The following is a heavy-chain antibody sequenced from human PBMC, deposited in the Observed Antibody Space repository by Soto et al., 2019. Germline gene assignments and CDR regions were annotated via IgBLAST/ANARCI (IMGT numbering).Heavy chain of an antibody. CDR1: GFTFSSYA. CDR3: ARVLGGMATVPFDY. Sequence: PGGSLRLSCAASGFTFSSYAMHWVRRAPGTGLEWVAVISYEGSNKYYADSVKGRFTISRDNSKNTLYLQMNSLRTEDTAVYYCARVLGGMATVPFDYWGQGALVTVSS. CDR2: ISYEGSNK. J-gene: IGHJ4*02. D-gene: IGHD4-4*01. V-gene: IGHV3-30-3*01.